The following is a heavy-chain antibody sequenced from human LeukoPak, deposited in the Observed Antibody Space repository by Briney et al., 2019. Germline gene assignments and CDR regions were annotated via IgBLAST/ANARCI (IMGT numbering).Heavy chain of an antibody. CDR2: IYPADSDT. D-gene: IGHD5-24*01. V-gene: IGHV5-51*01. Sequence: SGEPLKISCQGSGYSFPNYWIGWVRQLPGQGLEWMGIIYPADSDTRYSPSFQGQVTISADKSINTAYLQWTSLKASDTAMYYCARRKGDGYNSPFDYWGQGTLVTVSS. CDR1: GYSFPNYW. J-gene: IGHJ4*02. CDR3: ARRKGDGYNSPFDY.